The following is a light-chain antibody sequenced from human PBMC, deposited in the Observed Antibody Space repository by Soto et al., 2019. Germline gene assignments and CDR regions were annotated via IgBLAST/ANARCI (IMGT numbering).Light chain of an antibody. J-gene: IGKJ1*01. CDR2: GAS. Sequence: DIQMTQSPSSLSASVGDRVTITCRASQGVSAYLLWYQQRQGRAPRLLIYGASNWESGVPSRFSGSGAGTEFTLNITTLQPDDFATYFCQHYRRNTWSFGPGTKVDI. CDR1: QGVSAY. CDR3: QHYRRNTWS. V-gene: IGKV1-39*01.